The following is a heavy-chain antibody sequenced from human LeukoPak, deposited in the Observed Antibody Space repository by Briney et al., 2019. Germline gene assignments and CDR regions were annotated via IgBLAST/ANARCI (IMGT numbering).Heavy chain of an antibody. V-gene: IGHV4-59*01. J-gene: IGHJ1*01. Sequence: PSETLSLTCTVSGGSITSYFWSWIRQPPGKGLEWIGYIYHSGTTNCNPSLKSRVTISADTPKNQFSLKLSSVTAADTAVYYCAQKAPYSPAYSQHWGQGTLVTVSS. D-gene: IGHD2-15*01. CDR2: IYHSGTT. CDR1: GGSITSYF. CDR3: AQKAPYSPAYSQH.